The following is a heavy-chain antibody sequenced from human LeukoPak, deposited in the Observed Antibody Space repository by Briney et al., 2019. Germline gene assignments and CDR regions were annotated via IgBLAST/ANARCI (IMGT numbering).Heavy chain of an antibody. D-gene: IGHD3-16*01. CDR2: ISSNGGST. CDR1: GFTFSSSA. Sequence: PEGSLRLSCAASGFTFSSSAMNWVRQAPGKGLEWVSAISSNGGSTYYADSVKGRFTISRDNSKNTLYLQMNSLRAEDTAVYYCAKMTDMSGGGFDYWGQGTLVTVSS. CDR3: AKMTDMSGGGFDY. J-gene: IGHJ4*02. V-gene: IGHV3-23*01.